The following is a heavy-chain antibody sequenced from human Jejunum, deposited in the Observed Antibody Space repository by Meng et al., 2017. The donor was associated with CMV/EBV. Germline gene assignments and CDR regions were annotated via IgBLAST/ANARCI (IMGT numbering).Heavy chain of an antibody. CDR1: VYTFPDSH. Sequence: ASVYTFPDSHRHWVRQAPGRGLEWMGWISPNSGGTNYAQNVQGRVTMTGDTSTNTADMNMGGGRFDDTAIDFWAREQWLAYYFHIWGQGTLVTVSS. CDR2: ISPNSGGT. J-gene: IGHJ4*02. CDR3: AREQWLAYYFHI. V-gene: IGHV1-2*02. D-gene: IGHD6-19*01.